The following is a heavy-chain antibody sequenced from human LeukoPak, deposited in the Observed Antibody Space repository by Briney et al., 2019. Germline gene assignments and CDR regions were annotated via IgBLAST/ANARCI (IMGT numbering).Heavy chain of an antibody. CDR2: INWNGGST. Sequence: GGSLRLSCAASGFTFADYGMSWVRPAPGKGLEWVSGINWNGGSTGYADSVKGRFTISRDNAKNSLYLQMNSLRAEDTAVYYCARGRSGVSGNDSPFDYWGQGTLVIVSS. D-gene: IGHD5-12*01. CDR3: ARGRSGVSGNDSPFDY. CDR1: GFTFADYG. V-gene: IGHV3-20*04. J-gene: IGHJ4*02.